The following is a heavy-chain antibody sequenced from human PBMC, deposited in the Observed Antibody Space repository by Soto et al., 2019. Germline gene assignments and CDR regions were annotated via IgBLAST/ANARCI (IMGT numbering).Heavy chain of an antibody. CDR3: ATTNYDRSGKTSYYIGY. Sequence: PGGSLRLSCAASGFIVRGDYMTWVRQAPGKGLEWVSVIFGGGGTYYADSVKGRFTISRDNSKNTVFLQMNTLRAEDTAVYYCATTNYDRSGKTSYYIGYWGQGTLVTVSS. CDR2: IFGGGGT. V-gene: IGHV3-53*01. J-gene: IGHJ4*02. D-gene: IGHD3-22*01. CDR1: GFIVRGDY.